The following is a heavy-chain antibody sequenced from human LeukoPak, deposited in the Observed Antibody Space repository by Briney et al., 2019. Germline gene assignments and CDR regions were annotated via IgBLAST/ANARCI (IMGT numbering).Heavy chain of an antibody. D-gene: IGHD6-13*01. CDR3: ARRIAAAGSNWFDP. J-gene: IGHJ5*02. CDR1: GFTFSSYA. Sequence: PGGSLRLSCAASGFTFSSYAMSWVRQAPGKGLEWVSAISGSGGSTYYADSVKGRFTISRDNSKNTLYLQMNSLRAEDTAVYYCARRIAAAGSNWFDPWGQGTLVTVSS. CDR2: ISGSGGST. V-gene: IGHV3-23*01.